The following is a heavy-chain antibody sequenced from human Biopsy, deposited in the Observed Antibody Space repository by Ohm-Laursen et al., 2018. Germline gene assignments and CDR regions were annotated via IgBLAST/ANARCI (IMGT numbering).Heavy chain of an antibody. J-gene: IGHJ4*02. CDR2: LSSRGSNI. D-gene: IGHD3-3*01. CDR3: ARFPDFWSGYYVDS. CDR1: GFTFSDYY. V-gene: IGHV3-11*01. Sequence: SLRLSCTASGFTFSDYYMSWIRQAPGKGLEWISYLSSRGSNIYYADSVKGRFTVSRDNANNSLFLQMNSRRAEDTAVYYCARFPDFWSGYYVDSWGQGTLVTVSS.